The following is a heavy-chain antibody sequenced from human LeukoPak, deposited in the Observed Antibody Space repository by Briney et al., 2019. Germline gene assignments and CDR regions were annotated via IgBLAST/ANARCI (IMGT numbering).Heavy chain of an antibody. Sequence: GGSLRLSCAASGFTFSSYAMSWVRQAPGKGLEWVSAISGSGGSTYYADSVKGRFTISRDNSKNTLYLQMNSLRAEDTAVYYCANIQQTTYDILTDYYYGMDVWGQGTTVTVSS. CDR2: ISGSGGST. V-gene: IGHV3-23*01. D-gene: IGHD3-9*01. J-gene: IGHJ6*02. CDR3: ANIQQTTYDILTDYYYGMDV. CDR1: GFTFSSYA.